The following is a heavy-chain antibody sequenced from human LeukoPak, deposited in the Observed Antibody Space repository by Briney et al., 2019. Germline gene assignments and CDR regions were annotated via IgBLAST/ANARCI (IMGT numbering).Heavy chain of an antibody. J-gene: IGHJ6*03. D-gene: IGHD1-1*01. CDR1: GFTSSSYS. V-gene: IGHV3-48*01. CDR3: ARGFRGNYYYMDV. CDR2: ISSSSSPI. Sequence: GGSLRLSCAGTGFTSSSYSMNWVRQAPGKGLEWVSSISSSSSPIYYADSVKGRFTISRDNAKNSLYPQMNSLRAEDTAVYYCARGFRGNYYYMDVWGKGTTVTVSS.